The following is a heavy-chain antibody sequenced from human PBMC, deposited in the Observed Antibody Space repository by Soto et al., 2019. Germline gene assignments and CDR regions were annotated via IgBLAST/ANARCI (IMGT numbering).Heavy chain of an antibody. CDR3: ADSWLPTSY. V-gene: IGHV3-74*01. Sequence: GGSLRLSCADSGFSFSHYWMHWVRQAPRKGLVWVSRISPDGRTTTYADSVKGRFTISRDNAKSTLYLQMNSLTVEDGAVYYCADSWLPTSYWGPGTLVTVSS. J-gene: IGHJ4*02. CDR2: ISPDGRTT. D-gene: IGHD3-10*01. CDR1: GFSFSHYW.